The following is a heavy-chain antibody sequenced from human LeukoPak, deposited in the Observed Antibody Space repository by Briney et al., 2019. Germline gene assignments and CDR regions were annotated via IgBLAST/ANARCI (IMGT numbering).Heavy chain of an antibody. D-gene: IGHD2-2*01. Sequence: SVKVPCKASGFTFTSSAVQWVRQARGQRLEWIGWIVVGSGNTNYAQKFQERVTITRDMSTSTAYMELSSLRSEDTAVYYCTAGYLPAANYYYYYYMDVWGKGTTVTVSS. V-gene: IGHV1-58*01. CDR2: IVVGSGNT. CDR1: GFTFTSSA. J-gene: IGHJ6*03. CDR3: TAGYLPAANYYYYYYMDV.